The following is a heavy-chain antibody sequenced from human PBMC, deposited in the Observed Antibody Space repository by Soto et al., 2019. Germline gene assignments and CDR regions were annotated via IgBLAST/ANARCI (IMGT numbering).Heavy chain of an antibody. CDR3: AKDPNGDYIGAFDM. Sequence: PGGSLRLSCAGSGFLFDDYGMSWVRQAPGKGLEWLSSITASGGFTKYADSVKGRFTTSRDNPKNTLYLQMNSLRVEDTAVYYCAKDPNGDYIGAFDMWGQGIMVTVSS. D-gene: IGHD4-17*01. J-gene: IGHJ3*02. V-gene: IGHV3-23*01. CDR1: GFLFDDYG. CDR2: ITASGGFT.